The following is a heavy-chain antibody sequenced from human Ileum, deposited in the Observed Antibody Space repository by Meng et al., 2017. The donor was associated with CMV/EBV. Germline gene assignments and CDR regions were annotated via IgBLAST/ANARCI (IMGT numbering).Heavy chain of an antibody. D-gene: IGHD4-23*01. Sequence: SGYTFTSYYMHWVRQAPGQGLEWMGIINPSGGSTSYEQKFQGRVTMTRDTSTSTVYMELSSLRSEDTAVYYCARAGYGGNSENWFDPWGQGTLVTVSS. CDR1: GYTFTSYY. CDR2: INPSGGST. V-gene: IGHV1-46*01. J-gene: IGHJ5*02. CDR3: ARAGYGGNSENWFDP.